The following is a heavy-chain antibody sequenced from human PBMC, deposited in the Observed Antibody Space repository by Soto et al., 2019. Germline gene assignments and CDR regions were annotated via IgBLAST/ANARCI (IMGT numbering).Heavy chain of an antibody. D-gene: IGHD6-13*01. CDR3: AKSGSSWPYYYYYMDV. CDR2: IWYDGSNK. J-gene: IGHJ6*03. CDR1: GFPFSSYG. V-gene: IGHV3-33*08. Sequence: PGGSLRLSCAASGFPFSSYGMHWVRRAPGKGLEWVAVIWYDGSNKYYADSVKGRSTISRDNSKNTLYLQMNSLRAEDTAVYYCAKSGSSWPYYYYYMDVWGKGTTVTVSS.